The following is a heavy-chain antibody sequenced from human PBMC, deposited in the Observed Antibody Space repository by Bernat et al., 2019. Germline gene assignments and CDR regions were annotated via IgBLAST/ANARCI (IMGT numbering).Heavy chain of an antibody. V-gene: IGHV3-15*01. CDR2: VKSKTDGGAI. Sequence: EVQLVESGGGLVKPGGSLRLSCAASGFTFNSGWMSWVRQAPGKGLEWVGRVKSKTDGGAIEYAAPVKGRFTVSRDDSKNTFYLQMNSLKTEDTAVYYCTTVGGIWGQGTLVTVSS. CDR1: GFTFNSGW. D-gene: IGHD2-15*01. J-gene: IGHJ4*02. CDR3: TTVGGI.